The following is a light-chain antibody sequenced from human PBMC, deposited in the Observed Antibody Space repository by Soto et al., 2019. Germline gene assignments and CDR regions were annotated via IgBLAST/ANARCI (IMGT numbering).Light chain of an antibody. CDR1: QSISRY. CDR3: QQYGSSGT. V-gene: IGKV3-20*01. J-gene: IGKJ1*01. CDR2: GAS. Sequence: TQSPSSLSASVGDRVTITCRASQSISRYLNWYQQKPGQAPRLLIYGASSRATGIPDRFSGGGSGTDFTLTISRLEPEDFAVYYCQQYGSSGTFGQGTKVDIK.